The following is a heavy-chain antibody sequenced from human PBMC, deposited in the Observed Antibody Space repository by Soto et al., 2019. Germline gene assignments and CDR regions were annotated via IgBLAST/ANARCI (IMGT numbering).Heavy chain of an antibody. J-gene: IGHJ6*02. CDR2: INHSGST. CDR1: GGSFSGYY. Sequence: QVQLQQWGAGLLKPSETLSLTCAVYGGSFSGYYWSWIRQPPGKGLEWIGEINHSGSTNYNPSLKSRVTISVDTSKNQFSLKLSSVTAADTAVYYCARATRWNYGYYYYYYGMDVWGQGTTVTVSS. V-gene: IGHV4-34*01. CDR3: ARATRWNYGYYYYYYGMDV. D-gene: IGHD1-7*01.